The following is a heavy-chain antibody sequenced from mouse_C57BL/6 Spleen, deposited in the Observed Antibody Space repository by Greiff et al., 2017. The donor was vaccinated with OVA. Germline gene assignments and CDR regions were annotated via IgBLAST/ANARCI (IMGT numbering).Heavy chain of an antibody. CDR3: AREGVTTVVATDWYCDV. CDR2: IYPRSGNT. J-gene: IGHJ1*03. D-gene: IGHD1-1*01. Sequence: VQLQQSGAELARPGASVKLSCKASGYTFTSYGISWVKQRTGQGLEWIGEIYPRSGNTYYNEKFKGKATLTADKSSSTAYMELRSLTSEDSAVYFCAREGVTTVVATDWYCDVWGTGTTVTVSS. V-gene: IGHV1-81*01. CDR1: GYTFTSYG.